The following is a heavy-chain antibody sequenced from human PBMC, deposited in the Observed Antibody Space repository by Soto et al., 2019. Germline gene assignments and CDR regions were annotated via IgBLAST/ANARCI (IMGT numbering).Heavy chain of an antibody. D-gene: IGHD3-3*01. CDR2: ISAYNGNT. V-gene: IGHV1-18*01. J-gene: IGHJ6*02. CDR3: ARGAFYDFWSGYSLDV. Sequence: ASVRVSCKASGYTFTSYGISWVRQAPGQGLEWMGWISAYNGNTNYAQKLQGRVTMTTDTSTSTAYMELRSLRSDDTAVYYCARGAFYDFWSGYSLDVWGQGTTVTVSS. CDR1: GYTFTSYG.